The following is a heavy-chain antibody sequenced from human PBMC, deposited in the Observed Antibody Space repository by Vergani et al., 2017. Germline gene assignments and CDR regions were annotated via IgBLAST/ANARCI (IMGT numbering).Heavy chain of an antibody. CDR2: IKQDVSEK. CDR1: GFTFSSYW. J-gene: IGHJ5*02. CDR3: ARDLASDYYGSGSWVWGWFDP. V-gene: IGHV3-7*01. Sequence: EVQLVESGGGLVQPGGSLRLSCAASGFTFSSYWMSWVRQAPGKGLEWVANIKQDVSEKYYVDSVKGRFTISRDNAKNSLYMQMNSLRAEDTAVYYCARDLASDYYGSGSWVWGWFDPWGQGTLVTVSS. D-gene: IGHD3-10*01.